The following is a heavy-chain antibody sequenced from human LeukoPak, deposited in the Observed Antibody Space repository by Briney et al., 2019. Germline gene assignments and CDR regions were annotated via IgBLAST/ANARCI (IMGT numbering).Heavy chain of an antibody. CDR2: IRYDGSKK. Sequence: PGGSLRLSCAASGFTFSSYWMSWVRQAPGKGLEWVAYIRYDGSKKYYADSVKGRFTISRDISKNTLYLEINSLRAEDTAMYYCAKDRIVGTTAVGYIDYWGQGTLVTVSS. CDR1: GFTFSSYW. CDR3: AKDRIVGTTAVGYIDY. V-gene: IGHV3-30*02. J-gene: IGHJ4*02. D-gene: IGHD1-26*01.